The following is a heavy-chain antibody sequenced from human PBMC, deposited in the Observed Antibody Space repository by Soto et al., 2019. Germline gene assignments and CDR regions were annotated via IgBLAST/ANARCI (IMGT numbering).Heavy chain of an antibody. CDR1: GFTFSSYG. D-gene: IGHD1-26*01. J-gene: IGHJ6*02. CDR3: AKDEDSVVGATNGMDV. CDR2: ISYDGSNK. V-gene: IGHV3-30*18. Sequence: PGGSLRLSCAASGFTFSSYGMHWVRQAPGKGLEWVAVISYDGSNKYYADSVKGRFTISRDNSKNTLYLQMNSLRTEDTAVYYCAKDEDSVVGATNGMDVWGQGTTVTVS.